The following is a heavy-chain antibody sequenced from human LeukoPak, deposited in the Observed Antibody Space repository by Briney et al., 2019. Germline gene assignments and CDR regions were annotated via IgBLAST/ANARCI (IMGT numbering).Heavy chain of an antibody. CDR1: GGSISSGGYY. Sequence: SETLSLTCTVSGGSISSGGYYWSWIRQHPGKGLEWIGYIYYSGSTYYNPSLKSRVTISVDTSKNQFSLKLSSVTAADTAVYYCASNAFCGDWMATWGQGTLVTVSS. J-gene: IGHJ5*02. D-gene: IGHD2-21*02. V-gene: IGHV4-31*03. CDR2: IYYSGST. CDR3: ASNAFCGDWMAT.